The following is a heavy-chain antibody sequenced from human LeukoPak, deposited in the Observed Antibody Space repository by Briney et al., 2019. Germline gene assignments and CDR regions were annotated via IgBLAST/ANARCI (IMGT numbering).Heavy chain of an antibody. J-gene: IGHJ4*02. CDR2: IIPIFGTA. V-gene: IGHV1-69*05. Sequence: ASVKVSCKASGYAFTGYYIHWVRQAPGQGLEWMGRIIPIFGTAIYAQKFQGRVTITTDESTSTAYMEVSSLRSEDTAVYYCARDLVMSGTTGDLGYWGQGTLVTVSS. D-gene: IGHD1-7*01. CDR3: ARDLVMSGTTGDLGY. CDR1: GYAFTGYY.